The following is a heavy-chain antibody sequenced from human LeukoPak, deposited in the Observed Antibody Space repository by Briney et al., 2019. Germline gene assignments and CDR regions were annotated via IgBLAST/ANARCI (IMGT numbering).Heavy chain of an antibody. CDR1: GFTFDDYG. V-gene: IGHV3-20*01. CDR2: INWNGGST. D-gene: IGHD3-22*01. CDR3: ARGSGLSSYDAFDI. J-gene: IGHJ3*02. Sequence: PGGSLRLSCAASGFTFDDYGMSWVRQAPGKGLEWVSGINWNGGSTGYADSVEGRFTISRDNAKNSLYLQMNSLRAEDTALYHCARGSGLSSYDAFDIWGQGTMVTVSS.